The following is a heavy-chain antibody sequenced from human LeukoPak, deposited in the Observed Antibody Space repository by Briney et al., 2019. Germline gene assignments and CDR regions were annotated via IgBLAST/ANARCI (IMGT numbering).Heavy chain of an antibody. D-gene: IGHD1-14*01. Sequence: SETLSLTCTVSPDSTTSNFWSWVRQPPGKGLEWIGEIHRSGSPNYNPSLQSRVTISIDRSRNQIVLELSSVTAADTAVYYCAREILGGFNPGAYWGQGILVTVSS. CDR2: IHRSGSP. J-gene: IGHJ4*02. V-gene: IGHV4-4*02. CDR3: AREILGGFNPGAY. CDR1: PDSTTSNF.